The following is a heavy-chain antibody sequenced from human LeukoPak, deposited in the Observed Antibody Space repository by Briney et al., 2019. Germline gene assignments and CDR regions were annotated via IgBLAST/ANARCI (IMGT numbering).Heavy chain of an antibody. Sequence: ASVKVSCKASGYTFTGYYMRWVRQGPGQGLEWMGWINPNSGGTNYAQKFQGRVTMTRDTSISTAYMELSRLRSDDTAVYYCARDLYDWGFDYWGQGTLVTVSS. J-gene: IGHJ4*02. D-gene: IGHD7-27*01. CDR1: GYTFTGYY. V-gene: IGHV1-2*02. CDR3: ARDLYDWGFDY. CDR2: INPNSGGT.